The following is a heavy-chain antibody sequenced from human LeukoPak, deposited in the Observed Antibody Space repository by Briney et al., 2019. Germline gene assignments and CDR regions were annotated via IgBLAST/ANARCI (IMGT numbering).Heavy chain of an antibody. J-gene: IGHJ4*02. CDR3: ARDWGRNYDILTGYFPSYYFDY. D-gene: IGHD3-9*01. Sequence: GASVKVSCKASGYTFTGYYMHWVRQAPGQGLEWMGWINPNSGGTNYAQKFQGRVTMTRDTSISTAYMELSRLRSDDTAVYYCARDWGRNYDILTGYFPSYYFDYWGQGTLVTVSS. CDR1: GYTFTGYY. CDR2: INPNSGGT. V-gene: IGHV1-2*02.